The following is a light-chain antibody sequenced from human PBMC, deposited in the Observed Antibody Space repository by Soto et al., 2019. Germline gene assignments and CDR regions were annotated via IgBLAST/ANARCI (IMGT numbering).Light chain of an antibody. CDR3: QQYSNWPPFT. J-gene: IGKJ3*01. CDR1: QSVSSS. CDR2: RAS. Sequence: EIVMTQSPATLSVSPGERATLSCRASQSVSSSLAWYQQKPGQAPRLLIFRASTRATGIPARFSGSGSGTEFTLTISSLQSEDVAVYYCQQYSNWPPFTFGPGTKVDIK. V-gene: IGKV3-15*01.